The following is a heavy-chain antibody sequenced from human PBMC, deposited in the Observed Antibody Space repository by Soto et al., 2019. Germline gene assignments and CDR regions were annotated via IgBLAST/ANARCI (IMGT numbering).Heavy chain of an antibody. Sequence: EVQLLESGGGLVQPGGSLRHTCAASGFTISSNAMYWVRQAPGKGLEWVSAISDRGDTTHYADSVKCRFTISSDTSNNTLCLQLNALRADDTAVYYFSKEKPGTTSFDYWGQGTLVTVSS. CDR2: ISDRGDTT. J-gene: IGHJ4*02. CDR3: SKEKPGTTSFDY. V-gene: IGHV3-23*01. CDR1: GFTISSNA. D-gene: IGHD1-1*01.